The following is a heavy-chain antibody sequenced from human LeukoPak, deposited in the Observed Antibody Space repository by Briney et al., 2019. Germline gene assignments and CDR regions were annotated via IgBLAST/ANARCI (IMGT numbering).Heavy chain of an antibody. CDR1: GYTFTSYD. Sequence: GASVKVSCKASGYTFTSYDINWVRQATGQGLEWMGWMNPNSGNTGYAQKLQGRVTMTTDTSTSTAYIELRSLRSNDTAVYYCAKSTGYSSSWYEDYWGQGTLVTVSS. CDR2: MNPNSGNT. CDR3: AKSTGYSSSWYEDY. D-gene: IGHD6-13*01. J-gene: IGHJ4*02. V-gene: IGHV1-8*01.